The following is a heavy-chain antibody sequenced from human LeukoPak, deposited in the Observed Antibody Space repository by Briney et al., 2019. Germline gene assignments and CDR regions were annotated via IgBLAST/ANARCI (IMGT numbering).Heavy chain of an antibody. V-gene: IGHV4-59*08. CDR2: IFDSGST. J-gene: IGHJ4*02. D-gene: IGHD4-17*01. CDR1: GGSISSYY. Sequence: PSETLSLTCTVSGGSISSYYWSWIRQPPGKGLEWIGYIFDSGSTNYNPSLKSRVTISVDTSKNQFSLKLSSVTAADTAVYYCARGGTMTTVPLWGQGTLVTVSS. CDR3: ARGGTMTTVPL.